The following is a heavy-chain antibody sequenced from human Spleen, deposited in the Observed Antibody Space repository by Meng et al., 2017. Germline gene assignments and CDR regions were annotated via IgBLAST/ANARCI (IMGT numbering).Heavy chain of an antibody. J-gene: IGHJ4*02. V-gene: IGHV1-2*06. CDR1: GYNFPDYY. CDR2: INPKSGDT. Sequence: PGQSGAEVKEPGASVKVSCKPSGYNFPDYYIHWVRRAPGQGLEWMGRINPKSGDTHYAQKFQARVTMTGDTSISTAYMELSGLRSDDTAMYYCARDEDISAAGKLFGDYWGQGTLVTVSS. D-gene: IGHD6-25*01. CDR3: ARDEDISAAGKLFGDY.